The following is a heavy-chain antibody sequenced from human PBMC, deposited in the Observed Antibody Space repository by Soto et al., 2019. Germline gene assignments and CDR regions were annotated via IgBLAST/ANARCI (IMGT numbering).Heavy chain of an antibody. D-gene: IGHD3-3*01. CDR1: GGSISSSNW. CDR3: ARGTRDYDFWIDYYYGMDV. Sequence: SETLSLTCAVSGGSISSSNWWSWVRQPPGKGLEWIGEIYHSGSTNYNPSLKSRVTISVDKSKNQFSLKLSSVTAADTAVYYCARGTRDYDFWIDYYYGMDVWGQGTTVTVSS. V-gene: IGHV4-4*02. CDR2: IYHSGST. J-gene: IGHJ6*02.